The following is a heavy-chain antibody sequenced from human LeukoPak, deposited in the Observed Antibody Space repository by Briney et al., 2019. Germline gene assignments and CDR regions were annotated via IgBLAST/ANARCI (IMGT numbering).Heavy chain of an antibody. CDR3: ARGLPIVPETGDAFDI. V-gene: IGHV4-31*03. Sequence: SETLSLTCTVSGGSISSGGYYWSWIRQHPGKGLEWIGYIYYSGSTYYNPSLKSRVTISVDTSKNQFSLKLSSVTAADTAVYYCARGLPIVPETGDAFDIWGQGTMVTVSS. J-gene: IGHJ3*02. CDR2: IYYSGST. D-gene: IGHD2-2*01. CDR1: GGSISSGGYY.